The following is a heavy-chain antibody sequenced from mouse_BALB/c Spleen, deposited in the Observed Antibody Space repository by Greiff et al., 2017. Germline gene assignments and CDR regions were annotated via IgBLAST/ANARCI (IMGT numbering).Heavy chain of an antibody. CDR1: GFTFSDYY. Sequence: EVMLVESGGGLVKPGGSLKLSCAASGFTFSDYYMYWVRQTPEKRLEWVATISDGGSYTYYPDSVKGRFTISRDNAKNNLYLQMSSLKSEDTAMYYCARDATGQVDYWGQGTSVTVSS. D-gene: IGHD3-3*01. CDR3: ARDATGQVDY. J-gene: IGHJ4*01. V-gene: IGHV5-4*02. CDR2: ISDGGSYT.